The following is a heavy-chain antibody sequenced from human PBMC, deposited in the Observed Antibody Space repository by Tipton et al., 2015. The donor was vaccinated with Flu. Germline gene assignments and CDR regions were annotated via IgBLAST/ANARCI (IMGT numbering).Heavy chain of an antibody. J-gene: IGHJ6*02. CDR1: GGSISSSSHY. V-gene: IGHV4-39*07. CDR3: ARDWSSYGSQKAGWDYFYGTDV. CDR2: IYYTGYP. Sequence: LRLSCTVSGGSISSSSHYWGWIRQAPGRGLGWVGSIYYTGYPYYNPSLKSRLAMSIGTSKSQFSLRLTSMTAADTAVYYCARDWSSYGSQKAGWDYFYGTDVWGQGTKVTVSS. D-gene: IGHD3-10*01.